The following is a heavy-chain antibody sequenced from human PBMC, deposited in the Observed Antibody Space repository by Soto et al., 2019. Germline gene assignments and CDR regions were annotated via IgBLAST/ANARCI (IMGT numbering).Heavy chain of an antibody. CDR2: ISSTTHYI. J-gene: IGHJ4*02. CDR3: ARESEDLTSNFDY. CDR1: GFTFTSYS. Sequence: EVQLVESGGGLVKPGGSLRLSCAASGFTFTSYSMNWVRQAPGKGLEWVSSISSTTHYIYYADSMRGRFTISRDNAKNAVYREMNGLRAEDTAVYYCARESEDLTSNFDYWGQGTLVTVSS. V-gene: IGHV3-21*06.